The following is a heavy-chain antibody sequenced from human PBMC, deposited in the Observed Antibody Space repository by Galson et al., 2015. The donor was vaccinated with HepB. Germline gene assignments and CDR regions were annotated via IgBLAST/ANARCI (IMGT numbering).Heavy chain of an antibody. CDR2: IYYSGST. CDR3: AREDDSSGYYWKTPAIFDY. D-gene: IGHD3-22*01. CDR1: GGSISSSSYY. J-gene: IGHJ4*02. Sequence: SETLSLTCTVSGGSISSSSYYWGWIRQPPGKGLEWIGSIYYSGSTYYNPSLKSRVTISVGTSKNQFSLKLSSVTAADTAVYYCAREDDSSGYYWKTPAIFDYWGQGTLVTVSS. V-gene: IGHV4-39*02.